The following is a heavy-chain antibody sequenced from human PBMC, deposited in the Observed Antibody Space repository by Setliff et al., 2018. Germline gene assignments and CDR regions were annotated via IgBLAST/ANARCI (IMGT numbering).Heavy chain of an antibody. CDR1: GYTFTGYY. CDR3: ARGPSWQGGAYYFDF. V-gene: IGHV1-2*06. D-gene: IGHD1-26*01. CDR2: INPSSGAT. Sequence: ASVKVSCKASGYTFTGYYMYWVRQAPGQGLEWMGRINPSSGATIYAQKLQGRVTFTRNTSTNTAYMELSSLISEDTAVYYCARGPSWQGGAYYFDFWGQGTLVTVSS. J-gene: IGHJ4*02.